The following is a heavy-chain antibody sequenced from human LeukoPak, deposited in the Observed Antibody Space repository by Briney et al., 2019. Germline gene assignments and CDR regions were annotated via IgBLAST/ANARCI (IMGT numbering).Heavy chain of an antibody. CDR3: AKAAGYSYGYYFDY. CDR1: GFTFSNYA. Sequence: GGSLRLSCAASGFTFSNYAMSWVRQAPGKGREWVSAISGSGGSTYYADSVKGRFTISRDNSKNTLYLQMNSLRAEDTAVYYCAKAAGYSYGYYFDYWGQGTLVTVSS. CDR2: ISGSGGST. V-gene: IGHV3-23*01. D-gene: IGHD5-18*01. J-gene: IGHJ4*02.